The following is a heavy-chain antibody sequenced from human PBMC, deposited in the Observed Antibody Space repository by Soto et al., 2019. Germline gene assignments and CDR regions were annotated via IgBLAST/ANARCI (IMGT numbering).Heavy chain of an antibody. CDR2: IIPIFGTA. D-gene: IGHD3-22*01. Sequence: QVQLVQSGAEVKKPGSSVKVSCKASGGTFSSYAISWVRQAPGQGLEWMGGIIPIFGTANYAQKFQGRVTITADKSTSTAYMELSSLRSEDTAVYYCAREGANDSSGYYYYYGMDVWGRGTTVTVSS. V-gene: IGHV1-69*06. CDR1: GGTFSSYA. CDR3: AREGANDSSGYYYYYGMDV. J-gene: IGHJ6*02.